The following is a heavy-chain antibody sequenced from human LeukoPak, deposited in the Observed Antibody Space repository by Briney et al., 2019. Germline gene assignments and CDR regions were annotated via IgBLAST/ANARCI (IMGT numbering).Heavy chain of an antibody. Sequence: GRSLRLSCAASGFTFSSYVLHWVRQAPDKGLEWMAFISYDGSNKFYGDSVKGRFTISRDNSKNTLYLQMNSLRTEDTAVYYCAKDLFYYDKGGFDYWGQGTLVTVSS. D-gene: IGHD3-22*01. CDR3: AKDLFYYDKGGFDY. J-gene: IGHJ4*02. CDR2: ISYDGSNK. V-gene: IGHV3-30*18. CDR1: GFTFSSYV.